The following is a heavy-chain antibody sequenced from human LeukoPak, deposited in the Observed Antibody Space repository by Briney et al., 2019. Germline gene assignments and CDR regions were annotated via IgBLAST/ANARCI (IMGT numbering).Heavy chain of an antibody. D-gene: IGHD3-22*01. Sequence: PGGSLRLSCAASGFTFSSYWMHWVRQAPGKGLVWVSRINSDGSSTSYADSVKGRFTISRDNAKNTLYLQMNSLRAEDTAVYYCARDAPGPMGVVVIIPTDSFDYWGQGTLVTVSS. CDR1: GFTFSSYW. CDR2: INSDGSST. V-gene: IGHV3-74*01. CDR3: ARDAPGPMGVVVIIPTDSFDY. J-gene: IGHJ4*02.